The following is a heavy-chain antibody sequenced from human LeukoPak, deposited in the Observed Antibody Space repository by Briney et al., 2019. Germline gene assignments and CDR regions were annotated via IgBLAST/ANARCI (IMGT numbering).Heavy chain of an antibody. Sequence: SQTLSLTCTVSGGSINSGSYYWSWIRQPAGKGLEWIGRIYTSGGTNYNPSLESRLTISADTSKNQFSLKVRSVTAADTAVYYCARDWGFQWPDPWGQGTLVTVSS. V-gene: IGHV4-61*02. CDR1: GGSINSGSYY. CDR3: ARDWGFQWPDP. J-gene: IGHJ5*02. D-gene: IGHD6-19*01. CDR2: IYTSGGT.